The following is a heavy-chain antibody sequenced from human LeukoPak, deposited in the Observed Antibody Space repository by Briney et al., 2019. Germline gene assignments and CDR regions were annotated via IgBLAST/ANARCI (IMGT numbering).Heavy chain of an antibody. CDR3: ARTPSDYGDTYDY. CDR1: GYTFTGYY. V-gene: IGHV1-2*02. CDR2: INPNSGGT. J-gene: IGHJ4*02. Sequence: GASVKVSCKASGYTFTGYYMHWVRQAPGQGLEWMGWINPNSGGTNYAQKFQGRVTMTRDTSISTAYMELSRLRSDDTAVYYCARTPSDYGDTYDYWGQGTLVTVSS. D-gene: IGHD4-17*01.